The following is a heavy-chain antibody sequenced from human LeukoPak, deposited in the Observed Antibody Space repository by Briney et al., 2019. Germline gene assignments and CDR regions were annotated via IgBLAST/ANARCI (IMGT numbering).Heavy chain of an antibody. CDR3: AKRGTYSSGWYGMDV. CDR2: ISYDGSNK. V-gene: IGHV3-30*18. J-gene: IGHJ6*02. D-gene: IGHD6-19*01. CDR1: GFTFSSYG. Sequence: PGRSLRLSCAASGFTFSSYGMHWVRQAPGKGLEWVAVISYDGSNKYYADSVKGRFTISRDNSKNTLYLQMDSLRAEDTAVYYCAKRGTYSSGWYGMDVWGQGTTVTVSS.